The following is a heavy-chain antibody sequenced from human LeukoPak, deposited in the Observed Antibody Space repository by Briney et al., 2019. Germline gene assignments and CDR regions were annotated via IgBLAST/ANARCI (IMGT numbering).Heavy chain of an antibody. V-gene: IGHV6-1*01. Sequence: SQTLSLTCAISGDSVSSNSAAWNWIRQSPSRGLEWLGRTYYRSKWYNDYAVSVKSRITINPDTSKNQFSLQLNSVTPEDTAVYYCARGSLGRLGGPYASAFDIWGQGTMVTVSS. CDR1: GDSVSSNSAA. CDR2: TYYRSKWYN. D-gene: IGHD1-26*01. CDR3: ARGSLGRLGGPYASAFDI. J-gene: IGHJ3*02.